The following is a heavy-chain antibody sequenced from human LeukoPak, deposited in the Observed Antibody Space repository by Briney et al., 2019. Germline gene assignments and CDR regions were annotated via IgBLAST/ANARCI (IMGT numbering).Heavy chain of an antibody. Sequence: GGSLRLSCAASGLTFSSYDVTWVRQAPGKGLEYVSSINYNGIYIFSADSVKGRFTISRDNAKNSLYLEMNSLRVEDTAFYYCARIGPGRDGSNSFDQWGQGTLVIVSS. D-gene: IGHD5-24*01. CDR2: INYNGIYI. CDR3: ARIGPGRDGSNSFDQ. J-gene: IGHJ4*02. CDR1: GLTFSSYD. V-gene: IGHV3-21*01.